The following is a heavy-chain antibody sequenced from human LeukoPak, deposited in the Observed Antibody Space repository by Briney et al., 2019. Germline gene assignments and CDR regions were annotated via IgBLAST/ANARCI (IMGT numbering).Heavy chain of an antibody. CDR1: GGSFSGYY. D-gene: IGHD1-26*01. CDR2: INHSGST. Sequence: SETLSLTCAVYGGSFSGYYWSWLRQPPGKGLEWIGEINHSGSTNYNPSLKSRVTISVDTSKNQFSLKLNSMTATDTAVYYCARHSGSYYDNYDYWGQGTLVTVSS. CDR3: ARHSGSYYDNYDY. J-gene: IGHJ4*02. V-gene: IGHV4-34*01.